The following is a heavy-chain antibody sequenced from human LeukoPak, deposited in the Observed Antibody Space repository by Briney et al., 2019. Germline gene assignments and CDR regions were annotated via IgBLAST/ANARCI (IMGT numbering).Heavy chain of an antibody. CDR2: IYYSGST. V-gene: IGHV4-59*01. CDR1: GGSISSYY. Sequence: SETLSLTCTVSGGSISSYYWSWIRQPPGKGLEWIGYIYYSGSTNYNPSLKSRVTISVDTSKNQFSLKLSSVTAADTAVYYCASGIAVAGRGYYYGMDVWGQGTTVTVSS. D-gene: IGHD6-19*01. J-gene: IGHJ6*02. CDR3: ASGIAVAGRGYYYGMDV.